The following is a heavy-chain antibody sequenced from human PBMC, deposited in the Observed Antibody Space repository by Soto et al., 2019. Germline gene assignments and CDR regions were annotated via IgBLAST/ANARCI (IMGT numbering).Heavy chain of an antibody. D-gene: IGHD3-9*01. CDR3: ARLTTYYDILTGYYPRYYFDY. J-gene: IGHJ4*02. CDR2: IYYSGST. V-gene: IGHV4-31*03. Sequence: PSETLSLTCTVSGGSISSGGYYWSWIRQHPGKGLEWIGYIYYSGSTYYNPSLKSRVTISVDTSKNQFSLKLSSVTAADTAVYYCARLTTYYDILTGYYPRYYFDYWGQGTLVTVSS. CDR1: GGSISSGGYY.